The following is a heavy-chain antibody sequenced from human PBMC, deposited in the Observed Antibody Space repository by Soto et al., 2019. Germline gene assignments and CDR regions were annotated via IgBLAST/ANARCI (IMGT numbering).Heavy chain of an antibody. CDR2: IYYSGST. CDR1: GGSISSYY. D-gene: IGHD3-3*01. V-gene: IGHV4-59*01. CDR3: ARVLEWPGYYYYYMDV. J-gene: IGHJ6*03. Sequence: SETLSLTCTVSGGSISSYYWSWIRQPPGKGLEWIGYIYYSGSTNYNPSLKSRVTISVDTSKNQFSLKLSSVTAADTAVYYCARVLEWPGYYYYYMDVWGKGTTVTVSS.